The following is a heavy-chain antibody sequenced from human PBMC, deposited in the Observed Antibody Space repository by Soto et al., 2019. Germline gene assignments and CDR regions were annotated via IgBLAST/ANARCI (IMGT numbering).Heavy chain of an antibody. CDR1: GGSISSSSYY. V-gene: IGHV4-39*01. CDR3: ARRPRGALYGSGRRRLGMDV. Sequence: SETLSLTCTVSGGSISSSSYYWGWIRQPPGKGLEWIGSIYYSGSTYYNPSLKSRVTISVDTSKNQFSLKLSSVTAADTAVYYSARRPRGALYGSGRRRLGMDVWGQGTTVTVSS. CDR2: IYYSGST. D-gene: IGHD3-10*01. J-gene: IGHJ6*02.